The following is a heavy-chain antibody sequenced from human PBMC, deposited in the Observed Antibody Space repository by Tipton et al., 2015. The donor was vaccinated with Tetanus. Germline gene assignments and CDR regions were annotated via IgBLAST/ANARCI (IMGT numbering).Heavy chain of an antibody. D-gene: IGHD2-8*01. V-gene: IGHV3-49*04. Sequence: SLRLSCTASGFTFGDYAMSLVRQAPGKGLEWVGFIRSKAYGGTTAYAASVKGRFTISRDDSKSIAYLQMNSLKTEDTAVYYCTRDAGDIVLMVYAMEYGMDVWGQGTTVTVSS. CDR1: GFTFGDYA. J-gene: IGHJ6*02. CDR3: TRDAGDIVLMVYAMEYGMDV. CDR2: IRSKAYGGTT.